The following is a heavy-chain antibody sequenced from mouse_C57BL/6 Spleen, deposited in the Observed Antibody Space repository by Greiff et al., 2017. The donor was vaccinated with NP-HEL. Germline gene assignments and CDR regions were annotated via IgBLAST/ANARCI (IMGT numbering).Heavy chain of an antibody. V-gene: IGHV1-7*01. CDR2: INPSSGYP. J-gene: IGHJ2*01. CDR3: EKPPTTVGPDY. CDR1: GYTFTSYW. Sequence: VQLQQSGAELAKPGASVKLSCKASGYTFTSYWMHWVNQRPGQGLEWIGYINPSSGYPKYNQKFKDKATLTADKSSSTAYMQLSSLTYEDSAVNYCEKPPTTVGPDYWGQGTTLTVSS. D-gene: IGHD1-1*01.